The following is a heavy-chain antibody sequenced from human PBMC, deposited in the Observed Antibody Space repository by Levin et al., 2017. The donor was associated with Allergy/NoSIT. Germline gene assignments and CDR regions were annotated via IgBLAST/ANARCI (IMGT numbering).Heavy chain of an antibody. J-gene: IGHJ4*02. D-gene: IGHD6-13*01. CDR2: ISYDGSNK. Sequence: PGGSLRLSCAASGFTFSSYAMHWVRQAPGKGLEWVAVISYDGSNKYYADSVKGRFTISRDNSKNTLYLQMNSLRAEDTAVYYCASESEQQGTNFDYWGQGTLVTVSS. CDR1: GFTFSSYA. V-gene: IGHV3-30-3*01. CDR3: ASESEQQGTNFDY.